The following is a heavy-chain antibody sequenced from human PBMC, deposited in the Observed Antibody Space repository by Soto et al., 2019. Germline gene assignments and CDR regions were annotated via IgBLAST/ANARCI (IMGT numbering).Heavy chain of an antibody. CDR3: ATTYSSGWYHFDY. V-gene: IGHV4-59*08. D-gene: IGHD6-19*01. J-gene: IGHJ4*02. CDR2: IYYSGST. CDR1: GGSINSYY. Sequence: SETLSLTCAVSGGSINSYYWSWIRQPPGKGLEWIGYIYYSGSTDYNPSLKSRVTISVDTSKKQFSLKLTSVTAADTAVYYCATTYSSGWYHFDYWGQGTLVTVSS.